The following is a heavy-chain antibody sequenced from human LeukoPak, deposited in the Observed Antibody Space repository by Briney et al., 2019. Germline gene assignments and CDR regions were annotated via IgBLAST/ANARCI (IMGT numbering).Heavy chain of an antibody. V-gene: IGHV1-69*13. CDR3: ARVPIPEVLWFGEEQGGYYYYYMDV. Sequence: GASVKVSCKASGGTFSSYAISWVRQAPGQGLEWMGGIIPIFGTANYAQKFQGRVTITADESTSTAYMELRSLRSDDTAMYYCARVPIPEVLWFGEEQGGYYYYYMDVWGKGTTVTISS. D-gene: IGHD3-10*01. CDR2: IIPIFGTA. CDR1: GGTFSSYA. J-gene: IGHJ6*03.